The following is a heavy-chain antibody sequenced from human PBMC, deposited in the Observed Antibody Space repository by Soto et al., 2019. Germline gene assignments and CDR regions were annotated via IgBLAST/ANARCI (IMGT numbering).Heavy chain of an antibody. Sequence: GGALRLSCAASGFTFSGYGMHWGRQAPGKGLEWVAGIWYDGSNKYYADSVKGRFTISRDNSKNTLYLQMNSLRAEDTAVYYCARDYDYSNYILWYYYGMDGWGQGTAVTVSS. CDR1: GFTFSGYG. CDR2: IWYDGSNK. D-gene: IGHD4-4*01. V-gene: IGHV3-33*01. J-gene: IGHJ6*02. CDR3: ARDYDYSNYILWYYYGMDG.